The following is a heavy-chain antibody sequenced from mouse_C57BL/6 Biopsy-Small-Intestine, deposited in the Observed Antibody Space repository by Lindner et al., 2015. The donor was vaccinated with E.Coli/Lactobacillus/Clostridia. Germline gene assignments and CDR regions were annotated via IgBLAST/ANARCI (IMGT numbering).Heavy chain of an antibody. CDR2: IYPGDGDT. CDR1: GYAFSSYW. Sequence: VQLQESGAELVKPGASVKISCKASGYAFSSYWMSWVKQRPGKGLEWIGQIYPGDGDTNYNGKFKGKATLTADKSSSTAYMQLSSLTSEDSAVYFCARKDSSGPFAYWGQGTLVTVSA. J-gene: IGHJ3*01. CDR3: ARKDSSGPFAY. V-gene: IGHV1-80*01. D-gene: IGHD3-2*02.